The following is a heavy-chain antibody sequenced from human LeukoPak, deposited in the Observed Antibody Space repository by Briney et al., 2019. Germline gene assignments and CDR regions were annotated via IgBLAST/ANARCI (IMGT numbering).Heavy chain of an antibody. D-gene: IGHD6-19*01. V-gene: IGHV4-30-2*01. CDR2: IYHSGST. J-gene: IGHJ3*02. CDR1: GGSISSGGYS. CDR3: ATSLRSIPGIAVAGDAFDI. Sequence: ASETLSLTCAVSGGSISSGGYSWSWIRQPPGKGLEWIGYIYHSGSTYYNPSLKSRVTISVDTSKNQFSLMLSSVTAADTAVYYCATSLRSIPGIAVAGDAFDIWGQGTMVTVSS.